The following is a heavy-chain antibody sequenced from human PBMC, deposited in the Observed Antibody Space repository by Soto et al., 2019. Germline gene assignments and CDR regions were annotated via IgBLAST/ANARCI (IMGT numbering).Heavy chain of an antibody. CDR2: ISSSGST. Sequence: KASETLSLTCTASGASINSYYWSWIRQPPGKGLDWIGYISSSGSTYYKSRVTMSVDTSKNQFSLKLSSVTAADTAVYYCARGSGGKQQVGGPYYFDFWGQGTLVTVSS. J-gene: IGHJ4*02. CDR1: GASINSYY. V-gene: IGHV4-59*01. D-gene: IGHD6-13*01. CDR3: ARGSGGKQQVGGPYYFDF.